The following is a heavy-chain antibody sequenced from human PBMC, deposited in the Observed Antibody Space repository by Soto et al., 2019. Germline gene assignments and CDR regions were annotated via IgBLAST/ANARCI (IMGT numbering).Heavy chain of an antibody. CDR1: GFTFSSYS. J-gene: IGHJ4*02. Sequence: GGSLRLSCAASGFTFSSYSMSWVRQAPGKGLEWASAISGSGGSTYYADSVKGRFTISRDNSKNTLYLQMNSLRAEDTAVYYCAKVPYYDILTGTPDYWGQGTLVTVSS. V-gene: IGHV3-23*01. CDR2: ISGSGGST. CDR3: AKVPYYDILTGTPDY. D-gene: IGHD3-9*01.